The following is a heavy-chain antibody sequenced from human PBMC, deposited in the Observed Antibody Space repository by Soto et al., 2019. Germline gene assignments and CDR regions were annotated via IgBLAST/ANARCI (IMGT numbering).Heavy chain of an antibody. CDR3: ARHQGGTGLNFDY. V-gene: IGHV3-33*01. J-gene: IGHJ4*02. D-gene: IGHD6-19*01. CDR2: IWYDGSEK. CDR1: GFTFSGNG. Sequence: QVQLVESGGGVVQPGGSLRLSCVASGFTFSGNGMHWVRQAPGKGLEWVAVIWYDGSEKYHADSVKGRFTISRDNSKNTLFLLMNSLGAEDTAVYYCARHQGGTGLNFDYWGQGILVTVSS.